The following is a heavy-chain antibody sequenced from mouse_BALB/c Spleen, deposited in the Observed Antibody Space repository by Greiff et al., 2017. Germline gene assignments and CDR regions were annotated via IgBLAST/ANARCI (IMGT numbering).Heavy chain of an antibody. D-gene: IGHD2-4*01. CDR2: ISCYNGAT. J-gene: IGHJ3*01. V-gene: IGHV1S34*01. Sequence: LVKTGASVKISCKASGYSFTGYYMHWVKQSHGKSLEWIGYISCYNGATSYNQKFKGKATFTVDTSSSTAYMQFNSLTSEDSAVYYCAREGAYYDYDGGFAYWGQGTLVTVSA. CDR3: AREGAYYDYDGGFAY. CDR1: GYSFTGYY.